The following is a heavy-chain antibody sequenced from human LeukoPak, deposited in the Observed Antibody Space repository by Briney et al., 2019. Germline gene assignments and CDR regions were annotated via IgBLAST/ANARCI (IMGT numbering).Heavy chain of an antibody. V-gene: IGHV1-46*01. CDR1: GYTFTNYY. J-gene: IGHJ4*02. D-gene: IGHD1-26*01. CDR2: IHPSGGSS. CDR3: ARDLDHSGNYHTFDY. Sequence: GASVTVSCKASGYTFTNYYMHWVRQAPGQGLEWWGLIHPSGGSSDYAQKFQGRVTMTGVTSTTTVYMELSSLRSEDTGVYYCARDLDHSGNYHTFDYWGQGTLVTVSS.